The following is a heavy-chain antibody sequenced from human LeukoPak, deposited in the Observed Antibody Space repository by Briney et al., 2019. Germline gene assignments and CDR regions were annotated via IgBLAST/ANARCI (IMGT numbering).Heavy chain of an antibody. D-gene: IGHD3-10*01. J-gene: IGHJ6*03. Sequence: GGSLRLSCAASGFTFSSYSMSWVRQAPGKGLEWVANIKQDGSEKNYVGSVKGRFTIARDNAKNSLYLQMNSLRAEDTAVCYCARSSITMVRGVIKSTTSWYHYYNMDVWGKGTTVTVSS. CDR2: IKQDGSEK. CDR3: ARSSITMVRGVIKSTTSWYHYYNMDV. V-gene: IGHV3-7*01. CDR1: GFTFSSYS.